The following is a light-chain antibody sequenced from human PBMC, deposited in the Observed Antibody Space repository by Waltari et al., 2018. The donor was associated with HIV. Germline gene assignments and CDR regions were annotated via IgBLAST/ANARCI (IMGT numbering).Light chain of an antibody. V-gene: IGLV1-51*01. CDR3: QSWDSRLGAGV. CDR2: ETN. Sequence: QSVLTQPPSVSAAPGQRVTLSCSVSSSNIGDNYVSCFQQVPGTAPKLLIYETNQRPSEIPDRFSGSRSDTSATLDIVGLQSGDEGTYYCQSWDSRLGAGVFGGGTMLTVL. CDR1: SSNIGDNY. J-gene: IGLJ2*01.